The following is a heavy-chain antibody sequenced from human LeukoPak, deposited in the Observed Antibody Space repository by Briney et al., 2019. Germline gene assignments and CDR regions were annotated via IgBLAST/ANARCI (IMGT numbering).Heavy chain of an antibody. CDR1: GYTFTGYY. D-gene: IGHD4-17*01. CDR2: INPNSGGT. V-gene: IGHV1-2*02. CDR3: ARVGTVTTSYYYYMDV. J-gene: IGHJ6*03. Sequence: SVKVSCKASGYTFTGYYKHWVRQAPGQGLEWMGWINPNSGGTNYAQKFQGRVTMTRDTSISTAYMELSRLKSDDTAVYYCARVGTVTTSYYYYMDVWGKGTTVTVSS.